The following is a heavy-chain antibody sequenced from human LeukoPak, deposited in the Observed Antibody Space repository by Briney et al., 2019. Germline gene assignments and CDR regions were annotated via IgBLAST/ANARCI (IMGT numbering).Heavy chain of an antibody. V-gene: IGHV5-51*01. CDR1: GYSFTNNW. J-gene: IGHJ5*02. CDR2: IYPGDSDT. CDR3: ARHLRLWQNWFDP. D-gene: IGHD5-18*01. Sequence: GESLQISCKGSGYSFTNNWIGWVRPMPGKGPEWMGIIYPGDSDTRYSPSFQGQVTISADKSISTAYLQWSSLKASDTAMYYCARHLRLWQNWFDPWGQGTLVTVSS.